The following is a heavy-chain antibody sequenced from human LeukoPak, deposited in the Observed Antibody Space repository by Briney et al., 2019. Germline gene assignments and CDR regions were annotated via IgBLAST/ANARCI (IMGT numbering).Heavy chain of an antibody. CDR2: INSDGSST. V-gene: IGHV3-23*01. Sequence: GSLRLSCAASGFTFDDYGMSWVRPAPGKGLEWVSGINSDGSSTSYADSVKGRFTISRDNSKNTLYLQMNSLRAEDTAVYYCAKRPRDSGWPEPYYFDYWGQGTLVTVSS. CDR3: AKRPRDSGWPEPYYFDY. J-gene: IGHJ4*02. CDR1: GFTFDDYG. D-gene: IGHD6-19*01.